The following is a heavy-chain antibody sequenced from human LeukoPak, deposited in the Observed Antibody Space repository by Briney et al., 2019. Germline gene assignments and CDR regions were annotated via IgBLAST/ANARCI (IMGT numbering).Heavy chain of an antibody. CDR2: INPNSGGT. J-gene: IGHJ4*02. V-gene: IGHV1-2*02. Sequence: GASVKVSCKASGYTFTGYYMHWVRQAPGQGLEWMRWINPNSGGTNYAQKFQGRVTMTRDTSISTAYMELSRLRSDDTAVYYCARASPLTGSLFDYWGQGTLVTVSS. D-gene: IGHD7-27*01. CDR3: ARASPLTGSLFDY. CDR1: GYTFTGYY.